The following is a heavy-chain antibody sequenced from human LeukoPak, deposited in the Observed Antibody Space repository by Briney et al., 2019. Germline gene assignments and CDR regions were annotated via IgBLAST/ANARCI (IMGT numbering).Heavy chain of an antibody. D-gene: IGHD7-27*01. CDR2: TYYRSEWYT. J-gene: IGHJ4*02. V-gene: IGHV6-1*01. CDR3: ARGWGFDF. Sequence: PSQTLSLTCAIFGDSVSSANTAWNWIRQSPSRGLEWVGRTYYRSEWYTDYAVSVKSRLTINPDTSRNQFSLHLNSRSPDDTAVYYCARGWGFDFWGQGTLVTVSS. CDR1: GDSVSSANTA.